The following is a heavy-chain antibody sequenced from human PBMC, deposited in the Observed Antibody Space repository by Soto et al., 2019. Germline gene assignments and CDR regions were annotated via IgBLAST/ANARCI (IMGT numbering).Heavy chain of an antibody. Sequence: TSELLSHTCSVACVYSRNFARRCIRQTTGRGLEWIGYIYNSGSTNYNPSLKSRATISVDTSKNQFSLTLTSVTAADTVVYYCARFDKYSEANWFDPWGQGTLVTVSS. D-gene: IGHD2-15*01. V-gene: IGHV4-4*09. CDR2: IYNSGST. CDR3: ARFDKYSEANWFDP. J-gene: IGHJ5*02. CDR1: CVYSRNFA.